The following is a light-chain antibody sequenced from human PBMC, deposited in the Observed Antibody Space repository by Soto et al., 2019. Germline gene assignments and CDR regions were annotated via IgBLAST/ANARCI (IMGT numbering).Light chain of an antibody. J-gene: IGKJ1*01. CDR2: KAS. CDR3: QQYNSYSWT. CDR1: QSISSW. Sequence: DIQMTQSPSTLSASVGDRVTITCRASQSISSWLAWYQQKPGKAPKLLIYKASSLESVVPSRFSGSGSGTEFTLTISSLQPDEFATYYCQQYNSYSWTFGQGPKVEIK. V-gene: IGKV1-5*03.